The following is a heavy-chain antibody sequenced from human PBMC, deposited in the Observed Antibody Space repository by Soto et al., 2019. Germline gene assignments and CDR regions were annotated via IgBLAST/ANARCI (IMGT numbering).Heavy chain of an antibody. Sequence: TCATSGAGVSSITAAWRSIRKAPSSGLEWLGRTYCKSKWYNDYAVSVKSRITINPDTSKNQFSLQLNSVTPEDTAVYYCARDPYIVVVPAAMFRLDYYYYVMAVWGQGTTVTVSS. D-gene: IGHD2-2*01. CDR3: ARDPYIVVVPAAMFRLDYYYYVMAV. CDR1: GAGVSSITAA. CDR2: TYCKSKWYN. J-gene: IGHJ6*02. V-gene: IGHV6-1*01.